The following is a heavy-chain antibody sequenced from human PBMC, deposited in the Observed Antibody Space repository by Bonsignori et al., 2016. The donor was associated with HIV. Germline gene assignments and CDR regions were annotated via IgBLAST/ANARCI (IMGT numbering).Heavy chain of an antibody. V-gene: IGHV1-69*10. CDR2: IIPILGIA. D-gene: IGHD2-21*01. CDR3: YCGGDCYSQHAGAFDI. J-gene: IGHJ3*02. Sequence: WVRQAPGQGLEWMGGIIPILGIANYAQKFQGRVTITADKSTSTAYMELSSLRSEDTAVYYCYCGGDCYSQHAGAFDIWGPRGQWSPSPQ.